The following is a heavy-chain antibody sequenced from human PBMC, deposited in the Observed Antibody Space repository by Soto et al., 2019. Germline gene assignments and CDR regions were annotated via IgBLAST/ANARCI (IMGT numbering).Heavy chain of an antibody. J-gene: IGHJ4*02. V-gene: IGHV3-7*04. CDR3: ARDLGDGYNFDY. Sequence: GGSLRLSCAASGFSFGSYYMSWVRQAPGKGLEWVANIKHDGSDKNYVDSVKGRFTISRDNTKNSLFLQMNSLRADDTAVYYCARDLGDGYNFDYWGQGTLVTSPQ. CDR2: IKHDGSDK. CDR1: GFSFGSYY. D-gene: IGHD3-16*01.